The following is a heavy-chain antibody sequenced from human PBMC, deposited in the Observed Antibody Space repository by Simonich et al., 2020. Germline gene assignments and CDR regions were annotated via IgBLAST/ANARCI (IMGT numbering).Heavy chain of an antibody. CDR1: GFTLDDYG. Sequence: EVQLVESGGGVVRPGVSLRLSCVASGFTLDDYGMSWVRQAQGKGWECVSVINGNGGSTGYAESVKGRFTISRDNAKNSLYLQMNSLRAEDTALYHCARGRNDFDYWGQGTLVTVSS. D-gene: IGHD1-1*01. CDR2: INGNGGST. J-gene: IGHJ4*02. CDR3: ARGRNDFDY. V-gene: IGHV3-20*01.